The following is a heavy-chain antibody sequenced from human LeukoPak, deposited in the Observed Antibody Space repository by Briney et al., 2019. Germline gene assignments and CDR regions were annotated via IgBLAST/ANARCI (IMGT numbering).Heavy chain of an antibody. D-gene: IGHD6-13*01. CDR3: AREIIAAAGRGKVDP. Sequence: PSETLSLTCTVSGGSISSYYWSWIRQPPGKGLEWIGYIYYSGSTNYNPSLKSRVTMSVDTSKNQFSLKLSSVTAADTAVYYCAREIIAAAGRGKVDPWGQGTLVTVSS. V-gene: IGHV4-59*01. CDR1: GGSISSYY. CDR2: IYYSGST. J-gene: IGHJ5*02.